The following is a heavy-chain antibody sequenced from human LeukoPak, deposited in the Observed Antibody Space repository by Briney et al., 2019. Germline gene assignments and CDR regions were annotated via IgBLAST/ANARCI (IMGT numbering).Heavy chain of an antibody. CDR1: GGSISNYH. Sequence: SETLSLTCTVSGGSISNYHRGWIRQPPGKGLEWIGYIFYSGSTNDNPSLKSRVTISVDTSKNQFSLRLSSVTAADTAVYYCARARNYYDNSGYYYEGDAFDIWGQGTMVTVSS. CDR3: ARARNYYDNSGYYYEGDAFDI. D-gene: IGHD3-22*01. CDR2: IFYSGST. J-gene: IGHJ3*02. V-gene: IGHV4-59*01.